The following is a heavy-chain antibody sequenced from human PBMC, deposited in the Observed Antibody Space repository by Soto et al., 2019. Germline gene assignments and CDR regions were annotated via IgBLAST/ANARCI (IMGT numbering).Heavy chain of an antibody. CDR3: ARRPGLDIDAYY. CDR2: INHSGST. D-gene: IGHD3-10*01. Sequence: SETLSLTCAVYGGSFSGYYWTWIRQPPGTGLEWIGEINHSGSTNYNPSLKSRVTISVDTSKNQFSLKLTSVTAADTAVYFCARRPGLDIDAYYWGQGILVTLSS. V-gene: IGHV4-34*01. CDR1: GGSFSGYY. J-gene: IGHJ4*02.